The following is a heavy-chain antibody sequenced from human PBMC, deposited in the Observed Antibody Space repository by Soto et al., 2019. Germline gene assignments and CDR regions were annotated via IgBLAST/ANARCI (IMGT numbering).Heavy chain of an antibody. CDR1: GYSFTSYW. Sequence: PGESLKISCKGSGYSFTSYWIGWVRQMPGKGLEWMGIIYPGDSDTRYSPSFQGQVTISADKSIRTAYLQWSSLKASDTAMYYCARHGGYYSSSSEVTGHYGMDVWGPGTTVTVSS. CDR3: ARHGGYYSSSSEVTGHYGMDV. V-gene: IGHV5-51*01. CDR2: IYPGDSDT. D-gene: IGHD6-6*01. J-gene: IGHJ6*02.